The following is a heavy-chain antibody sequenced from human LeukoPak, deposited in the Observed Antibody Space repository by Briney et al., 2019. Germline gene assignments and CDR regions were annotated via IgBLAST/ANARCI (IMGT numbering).Heavy chain of an antibody. CDR2: IGGSGGWI. Sequence: GGALRLSCAASGFSLSNYAMSWVRQAPGKGLEWVSVIGGSGGWIHYTDSVKGRFTISRDNSNSILYLQMNSLRAEDTAVYFCAKDPTGYSSKWGQGTLVTVSS. CDR3: AKDPTGYSSK. CDR1: GFSLSNYA. V-gene: IGHV3-23*01. D-gene: IGHD6-19*01. J-gene: IGHJ4*02.